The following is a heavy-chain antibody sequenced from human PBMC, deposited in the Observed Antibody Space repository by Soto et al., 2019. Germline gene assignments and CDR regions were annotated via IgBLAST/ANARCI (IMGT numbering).Heavy chain of an antibody. CDR1: GFTFSSYA. V-gene: IGHV3-23*01. CDR2: ITASGGRT. CDR3: AKDTRYGDYVRWFDS. J-gene: IGHJ5*01. D-gene: IGHD4-17*01. Sequence: EVHLLESGGGLVQPGGSLRLSCTASGFTFSSYAMTWVLQAPGRGLEGVSGITASGGRTYYADSVQGRFTISRYNSKSTLYLQMTSLRAEDTAVYYCAKDTRYGDYVRWFDSWGQGTLVTLSS.